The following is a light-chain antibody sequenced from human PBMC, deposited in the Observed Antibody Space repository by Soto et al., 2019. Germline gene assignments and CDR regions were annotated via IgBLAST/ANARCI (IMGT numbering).Light chain of an antibody. CDR1: ENVRTF. CDR3: QQHSHWPS. V-gene: IGKV3-11*01. CDR2: GAS. J-gene: IGKJ5*01. Sequence: VLRQSPATLSLSEGERATLSCRASENVRTFVDWYQQKPGQAPRLLIYGASNRATDIPARFSGSGSGTDFTLTISNLEPEDFAVYYCQQHSHWPSFGQGRLLEI.